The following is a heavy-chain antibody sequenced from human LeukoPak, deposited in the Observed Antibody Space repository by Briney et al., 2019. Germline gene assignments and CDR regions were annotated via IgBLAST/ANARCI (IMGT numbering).Heavy chain of an antibody. CDR1: GFTVSSNY. D-gene: IGHD2-2*01. CDR3: ARDTSGYCSTSRCYGSWYFDL. J-gene: IGHJ2*01. Sequence: GGSLRLSCAASGFTVSSNYINWVRQVPGKGLEWVSVLYSGGDTYYADSVKGRFTVSRDNSKNTLYLQMNSLGAEDTAVYYCARDTSGYCSTSRCYGSWYFDLWGRGTLVTVSS. V-gene: IGHV3-53*01. CDR2: LYSGGDT.